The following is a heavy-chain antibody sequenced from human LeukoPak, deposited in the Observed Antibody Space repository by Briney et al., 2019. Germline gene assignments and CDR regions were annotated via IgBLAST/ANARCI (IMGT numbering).Heavy chain of an antibody. CDR3: ASHDFWSGYPKFDY. CDR2: IYYSGST. J-gene: IGHJ4*02. V-gene: IGHV4-39*01. CDR1: GDSISSSSYY. D-gene: IGHD3-3*01. Sequence: SETLSLTCTVSGDSISSSSYYWGWIRQPPGKGLEWIGSIYYSGSTYYNPSLKSRVTISVDTSRNQFSLKLSSVTAADAAVYYCASHDFWSGYPKFDYWGQETVVTVSS.